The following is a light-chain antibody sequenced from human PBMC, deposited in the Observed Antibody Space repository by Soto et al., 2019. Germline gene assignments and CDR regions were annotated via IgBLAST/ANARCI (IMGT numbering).Light chain of an antibody. CDR1: SSNLGTNY. CDR3: AAWDDSLSGPV. CDR2: STD. V-gene: IGLV1-47*01. J-gene: IGLJ2*01. Sequence: QSVLTQSHSASGTPGQRVTVSCFGSSSNLGTNYVYWYQQLPGTAPKVLIYSTDKRPSGVPDRFSGSKSGTSASLAISGLRSEYEADYYCAAWDDSLSGPVFGGGTKLTVL.